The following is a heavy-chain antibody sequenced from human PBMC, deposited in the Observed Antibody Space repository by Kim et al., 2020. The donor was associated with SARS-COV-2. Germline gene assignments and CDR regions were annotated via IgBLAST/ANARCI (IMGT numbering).Heavy chain of an antibody. Sequence: PSLKSRVHMTVDTATNQFSLKLSSVTAAETAVYYCARQRITMIVVVTNFDYWGQGTLVTVSS. V-gene: IGHV4-39*01. CDR3: ARQRITMIVVVTNFDY. D-gene: IGHD3-22*01. J-gene: IGHJ4*02.